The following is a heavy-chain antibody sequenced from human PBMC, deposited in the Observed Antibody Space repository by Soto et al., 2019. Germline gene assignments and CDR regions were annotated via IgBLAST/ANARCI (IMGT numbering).Heavy chain of an antibody. Sequence: SETLSLTCTVSGGSISSSSHYWGWIRRPPGKGLEWIGSIYYSGTTYYNPSLKSRLTISVDTSKNQFSLRLSSVTAADTAVYYCARHSSLSSGWYYAFDIWGQGTMVTVSS. J-gene: IGHJ3*02. V-gene: IGHV4-39*01. CDR3: ARHSSLSSGWYYAFDI. D-gene: IGHD6-19*01. CDR1: GGSISSSSHY. CDR2: IYYSGTT.